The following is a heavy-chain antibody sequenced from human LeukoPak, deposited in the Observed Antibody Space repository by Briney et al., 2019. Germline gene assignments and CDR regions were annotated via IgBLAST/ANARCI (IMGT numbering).Heavy chain of an antibody. V-gene: IGHV3-74*01. CDR3: AREVPRGRWLGY. Sequence: PGGSLRLSCAASGFTFSSYWMHWVRQAPGKGLVWVSRINSDGSSTSYADSVKGRFTISRDNAKNTLYLQMNSLRAEDTAVYYCAREVPRGRWLGYWGQGTLVTVSS. CDR1: GFTFSSYW. D-gene: IGHD5-24*01. J-gene: IGHJ4*02. CDR2: INSDGSST.